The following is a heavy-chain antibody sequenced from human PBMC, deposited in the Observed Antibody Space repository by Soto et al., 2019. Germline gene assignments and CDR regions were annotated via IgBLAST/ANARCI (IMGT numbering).Heavy chain of an antibody. V-gene: IGHV4-34*01. J-gene: IGHJ4*02. CDR1: GGSFSGYY. CDR3: ARGLKFDY. Sequence: SETLSLTCAVYGGSFSGYYWSWIRQPPGKGLEWIGEINHSGSTNYNPSLKSRVTISVDTSKNQFSLKLSSVTAADTAVYYCARGLKFDYWGQGTLVTVSS. CDR2: INHSGST.